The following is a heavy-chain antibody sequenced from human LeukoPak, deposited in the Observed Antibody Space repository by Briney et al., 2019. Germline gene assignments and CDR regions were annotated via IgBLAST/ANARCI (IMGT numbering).Heavy chain of an antibody. J-gene: IGHJ4*02. Sequence: PGGSLRLSCVASGFSFSSYSMVWVRQAPGKGLEWVSSISSTSNYIYYADSLKGRFTISRDNAKSSLDLLMNSLRAEDTAVYYCARLYSSSSPFDYWGQGTLVTVSS. CDR1: GFSFSSYS. CDR2: ISSTSNYI. CDR3: ARLYSSSSPFDY. V-gene: IGHV3-21*01. D-gene: IGHD6-6*01.